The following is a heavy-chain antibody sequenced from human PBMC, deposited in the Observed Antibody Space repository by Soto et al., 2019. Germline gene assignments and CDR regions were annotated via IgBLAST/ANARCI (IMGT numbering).Heavy chain of an antibody. CDR3: ARTEHIVVVTAHNWFDP. Sequence: ASVKVSCKASGYTFTSCDINWVRQATGQGLEWMGWMNPNSGNTGYAQKFQGRVTMTRNTSISTAYMELSSLRSEDTAVYYCARTEHIVVVTAHNWFDPWGQGTLVTVS. J-gene: IGHJ5*02. D-gene: IGHD2-21*02. CDR1: GYTFTSCD. CDR2: MNPNSGNT. V-gene: IGHV1-8*01.